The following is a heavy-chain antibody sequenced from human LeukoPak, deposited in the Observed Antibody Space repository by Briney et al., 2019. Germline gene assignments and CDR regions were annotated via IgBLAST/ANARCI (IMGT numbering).Heavy chain of an antibody. CDR3: AILSTVTTDDY. D-gene: IGHD4-17*01. J-gene: IGHJ4*02. Sequence: SVEVSCKSSGYTFTTYGISWLRQAPGQGLEWMGGIIPIFGTANYAQKFQGRVTITTDESTSTAYMELSSLRSEDTAVYYCAILSTVTTDDYWGQGTLVTVSS. V-gene: IGHV1-69*05. CDR2: IIPIFGTA. CDR1: GYTFTTYG.